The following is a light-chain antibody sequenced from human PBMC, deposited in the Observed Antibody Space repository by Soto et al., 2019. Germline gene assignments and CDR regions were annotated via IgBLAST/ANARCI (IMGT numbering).Light chain of an antibody. CDR2: AAS. J-gene: IGKJ5*01. CDR3: QQSSSSPIT. CDR1: QSVTSSY. V-gene: IGKV3-20*01. Sequence: EIVLTQSPVTLSLSPWERATLSCRASQSVTSSYLAWYQQKPGQAPRLLMYAASSRATGIPDRFSGSGSGTDFTLTISRLEAEDFAVYCCQQSSSSPITFGQGTRLEIK.